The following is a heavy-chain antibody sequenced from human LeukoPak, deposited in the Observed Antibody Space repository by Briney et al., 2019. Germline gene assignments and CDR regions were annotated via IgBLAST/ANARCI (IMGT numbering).Heavy chain of an antibody. J-gene: IGHJ4*02. CDR1: GGSISSGSYY. CDR2: IYTSGST. CDR3: AIRQLVRTGYFDY. D-gene: IGHD6-6*01. V-gene: IGHV4-61*02. Sequence: SETLSLTCTVSGGSISSGSYYWSWIRQPAGKGLEWIRRIYTSGSTNYNPSLKSRVTISVDTSKNQFSLKLSSVTAADTAVYYCAIRQLVRTGYFDYWGQGTLVTVSS.